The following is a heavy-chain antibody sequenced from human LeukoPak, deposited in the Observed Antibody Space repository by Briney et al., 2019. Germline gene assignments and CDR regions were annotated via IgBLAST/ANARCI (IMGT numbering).Heavy chain of an antibody. CDR2: ISGSGGST. Sequence: GGSLRLSCAASGFTFSSYAMSWVRQTPGKGLEWVSAISGSGGSTYYADSVKGRFTISRDNSKNTLYLQMNSLRAEDTAVYYCAKVDFSTVTTGFDYWGQGTLVTVSS. CDR1: GFTFSSYA. V-gene: IGHV3-23*01. J-gene: IGHJ4*02. CDR3: AKVDFSTVTTGFDY. D-gene: IGHD4-17*01.